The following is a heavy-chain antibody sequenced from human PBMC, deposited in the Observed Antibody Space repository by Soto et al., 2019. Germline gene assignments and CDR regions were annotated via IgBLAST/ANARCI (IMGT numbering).Heavy chain of an antibody. CDR3: ARAYYYGSGSYYNIRYGMDV. CDR2: IIPIFGTA. Sequence: QVQLVQSGAEVKKPGSSVKVSCKASGGTFSSYAISWVRQAPGQGLEWLGGIIPIFGTANSAQKFQGRVTITTDESTSTAYMELSSLRSEDTAVYYCARAYYYGSGSYYNIRYGMDVWGQGTTVTVSS. V-gene: IGHV1-69*01. J-gene: IGHJ6*02. CDR1: GGTFSSYA. D-gene: IGHD3-10*01.